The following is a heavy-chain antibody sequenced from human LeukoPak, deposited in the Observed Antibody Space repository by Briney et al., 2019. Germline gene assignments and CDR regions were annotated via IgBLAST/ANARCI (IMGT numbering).Heavy chain of an antibody. CDR3: ARGQPRGKDYYLAV. V-gene: IGHV3-13*01. J-gene: IGHJ6*03. CDR2: LGTAIDT. D-gene: IGHD3-10*01. Sequence: GGSLRLSCTPCGFTLSIFDMHGLPDPTGQGVEAVSMLGTAIDTYYPGSLEGRFTLSRENPKDSLYLQINSLTAGDTAVYYCARGQPRGKDYYLAVWGKGTTVTV. CDR1: GFTLSIFD.